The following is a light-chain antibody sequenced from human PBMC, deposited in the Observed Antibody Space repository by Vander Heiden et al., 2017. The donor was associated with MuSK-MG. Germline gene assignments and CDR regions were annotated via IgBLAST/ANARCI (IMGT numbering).Light chain of an antibody. V-gene: IGKV4-1*01. CDR1: QSVLYSSNNKNY. CDR2: WAS. Sequence: DIVMTQSPDPLAVSLGERATINCKSSQSVLYSSNNKNYLAWYQQKPGQPPKLLIYWASTRESGVPDRFSGSGSGTDFTLTISSLQAEDVAVYYCQQDDSTPHTFGQGTKLEIK. CDR3: QQDDSTPHT. J-gene: IGKJ2*01.